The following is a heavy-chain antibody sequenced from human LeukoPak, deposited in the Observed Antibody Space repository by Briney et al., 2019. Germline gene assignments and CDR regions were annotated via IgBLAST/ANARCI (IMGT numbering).Heavy chain of an antibody. CDR3: ARHRWPGGIAAALAGWFDP. D-gene: IGHD6-13*01. V-gene: IGHV4-59*01. Sequence: SVTLSLTCTGSACSSSGYYWSWIRQPPGKGRKGSGYVYYSGSTNYNPSLSRLTTISEATSRNEFSLKLSSVTAADTAVYYCARHRWPGGIAAALAGWFDPWGQGTLVTVSS. CDR2: VYYSGST. CDR1: ACSSSGYY. J-gene: IGHJ5*02.